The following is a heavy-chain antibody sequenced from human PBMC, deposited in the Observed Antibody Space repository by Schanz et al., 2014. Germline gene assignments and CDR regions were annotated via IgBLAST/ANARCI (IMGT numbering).Heavy chain of an antibody. CDR1: GFSLDIFA. CDR3: AKIERNED. Sequence: EVHLLESGGGLVEPGGSLRLSCATSGFSLDIFAVSWVRQVPGKGLEWVSAILGLASTTYYADSVKGRFTISRDNSKNLLYLQMNSLRAEDTAVYFCAKIERNEDWGQGTLVTVSS. CDR2: ILGLASTT. D-gene: IGHD1-1*01. J-gene: IGHJ4*02. V-gene: IGHV3-23*01.